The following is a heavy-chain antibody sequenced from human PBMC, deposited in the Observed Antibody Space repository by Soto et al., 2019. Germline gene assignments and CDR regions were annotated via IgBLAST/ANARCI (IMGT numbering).Heavy chain of an antibody. D-gene: IGHD3-10*01. J-gene: IGHJ4*02. Sequence: GGSLRLSCAASGFTFSSYAMSWVRQAPGKGLEWVSAISGSGGSTYYADSVKGRFTISRDNSKNTLYLQMNSLRAEDTAVYYCAKESLSMVRGVTPHFDYWGQGTLVTVSS. CDR3: AKESLSMVRGVTPHFDY. V-gene: IGHV3-23*01. CDR2: ISGSGGST. CDR1: GFTFSSYA.